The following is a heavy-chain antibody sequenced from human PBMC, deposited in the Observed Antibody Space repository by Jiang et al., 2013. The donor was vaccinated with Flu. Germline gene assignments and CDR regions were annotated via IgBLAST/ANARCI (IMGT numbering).Heavy chain of an antibody. Sequence: VQLVESGGGLVHPGGSLRLSCAASRLTVINNHMSWIRRTPGVGLEWVSILYTDGRTFYADSVRGRFTISGDNSKNTLYLEMNNLRADDTAIYYCAAADYVNQVDFWGQGTLVTVSS. J-gene: IGHJ4*02. CDR1: RLTVINNH. CDR3: AAADYVNQVDF. CDR2: LYTDGRT. V-gene: IGHV3-53*01. D-gene: IGHD3-16*01.